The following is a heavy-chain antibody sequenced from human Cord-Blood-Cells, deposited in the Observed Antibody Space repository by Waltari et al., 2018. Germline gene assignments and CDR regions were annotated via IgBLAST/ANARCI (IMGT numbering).Heavy chain of an antibody. CDR3: ARVFPGVPTVTTAFDI. J-gene: IGHJ3*02. D-gene: IGHD4-4*01. Sequence: QVQLVQSGAEVKKPGSSVKVSCKASGGTFSSYAIRWVRQAPGQGLEWMGGIIPIFGTANYAQKFQGRVTITADESTSTAYMELSSLRSEDTAVYYCARVFPGVPTVTTAFDIWGQGTMVTVSS. CDR2: IIPIFGTA. CDR1: GGTFSSYA. V-gene: IGHV1-69*01.